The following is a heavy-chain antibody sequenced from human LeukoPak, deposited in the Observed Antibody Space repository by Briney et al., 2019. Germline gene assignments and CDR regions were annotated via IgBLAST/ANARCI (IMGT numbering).Heavy chain of an antibody. CDR3: ARALDSRGYHSLTFDI. D-gene: IGHD3-22*01. J-gene: IGHJ3*02. Sequence: AASVKVSCKASGYTFTSYYMHWVRQAPGQGLEWMGIINPSGGSTSYAQKFQGRVTMTRDTSTSTVYMELSSLRSEDTAVYYCARALDSRGYHSLTFDIWGQGTMVTVSS. CDR1: GYTFTSYY. V-gene: IGHV1-46*01. CDR2: INPSGGST.